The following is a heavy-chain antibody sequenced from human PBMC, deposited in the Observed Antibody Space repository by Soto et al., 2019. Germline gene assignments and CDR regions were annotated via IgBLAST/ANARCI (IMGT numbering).Heavy chain of an antibody. D-gene: IGHD3-22*01. CDR2: IGTAGDT. CDR1: GFTFSSCD. CDR3: ARAIGPTLFDY. Sequence: GGSLRLPCSASGFTFSSCDMHWVRQGPGKGLEWVSAIGTAGDTNYAGSVKGRFTISRENAKNSLYLQMNSLRAGDTAIYFCARAIGPTLFDYWGQGTLVTVSS. V-gene: IGHV3-13*04. J-gene: IGHJ4*02.